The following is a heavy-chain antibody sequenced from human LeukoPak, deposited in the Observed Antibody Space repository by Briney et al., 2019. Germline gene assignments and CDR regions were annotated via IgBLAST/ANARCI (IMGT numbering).Heavy chain of an antibody. V-gene: IGHV3-23*01. J-gene: IGHJ4*02. D-gene: IGHD6-13*01. CDR2: ISGSGGST. CDR1: GFTFSSYA. CDR3: AKDYRGVAAAGTLGYFDY. Sequence: PGGSLRLSCAASGFTFSSYAMSWVRQAPGKGLEWVSAISGSGGSTYYADPVKGRFTISRDNSKNTLYLQMNSLRAEDTAVYYCAKDYRGVAAAGTLGYFDYWGQGTLVTVSS.